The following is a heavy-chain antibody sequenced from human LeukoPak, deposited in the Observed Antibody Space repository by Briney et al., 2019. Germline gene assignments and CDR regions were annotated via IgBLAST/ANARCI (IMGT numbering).Heavy chain of an antibody. V-gene: IGHV3-66*01. CDR1: GFTVSSNY. D-gene: IGHD3-22*01. CDR2: IYSGGST. J-gene: IGHJ3*02. CDR3: ARSPNYYDSSGYYYHAFDI. Sequence: GGSLRLSCAASGFTVSSNYMSWVRQAPGKGLEWVSVIYSGGSTYYADSVKGRFTISRDNSKNTLYLQMNSLRAEDTAAYYCARSPNYYDSSGYYYHAFDIWGQGTMVTVSS.